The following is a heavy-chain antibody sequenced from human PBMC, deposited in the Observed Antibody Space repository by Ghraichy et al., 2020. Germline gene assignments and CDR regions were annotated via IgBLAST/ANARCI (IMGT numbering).Heavy chain of an antibody. D-gene: IGHD1-26*01. V-gene: IGHV3-53*01. Sequence: GESLNISCAASGFIVSSNYMSWVRQAPGKGLEWVSVIYSGGSTYYADSVKGRFTISRDNSKNTLYLQMNSLRAEDTALYYCAREIVGATTGAAYWGQGTLVTVSS. J-gene: IGHJ4*02. CDR2: IYSGGST. CDR1: GFIVSSNY. CDR3: AREIVGATTGAAY.